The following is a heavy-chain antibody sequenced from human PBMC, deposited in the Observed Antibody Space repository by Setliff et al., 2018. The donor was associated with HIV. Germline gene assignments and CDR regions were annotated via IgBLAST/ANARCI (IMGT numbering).Heavy chain of an antibody. D-gene: IGHD2-8*02. CDR3: ARLIHTGLLYFDF. V-gene: IGHV4-4*09. CDR2: IYSSGTT. CDR1: GGSISGYYY. Sequence: PSETLSLTCTVSGGSISGYYYWSWIRQHPGKGLEWIGYIYSSGTTQYNPSVESRVTMSLDTSRDQFSLNLRSVTAADTAVYFCARLIHTGLLYFDFWGLGTLVTVSS. J-gene: IGHJ4*02.